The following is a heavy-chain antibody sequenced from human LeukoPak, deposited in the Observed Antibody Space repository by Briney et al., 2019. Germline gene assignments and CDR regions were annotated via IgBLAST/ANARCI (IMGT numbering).Heavy chain of an antibody. V-gene: IGHV3-23*01. CDR3: AKGFHLEYYYYGMDV. D-gene: IGHD3-3*01. Sequence: GGSLRLSCAASGFTFSSYAMSWVRQAPGKGLEWFSAISGSGGSTYYADSVKGRFTISRDNSKNTLYLQMNSLRAEDTAVYYCAKGFHLEYYYYGMDVWGQGTTVTVSS. CDR2: ISGSGGST. CDR1: GFTFSSYA. J-gene: IGHJ6*02.